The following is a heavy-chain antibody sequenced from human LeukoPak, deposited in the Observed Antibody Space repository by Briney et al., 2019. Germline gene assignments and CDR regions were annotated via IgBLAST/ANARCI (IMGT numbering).Heavy chain of an antibody. V-gene: IGHV3-23*01. J-gene: IGHJ3*01. CDR3: VKDSSTTSWYFAFDV. D-gene: IGHD2-2*01. CDR1: GLIFSSYA. CDR2: FGLYGGTT. Sequence: GGSLRLSCAASGLIFSSYAMTWVRQAPGKGLEWVSSFGLYGGTTHYADSVKGRFTISRDNSKNTLDLQMTSLRADDTAVYYCVKDSSTTSWYFAFDVWGQGTMVAVSS.